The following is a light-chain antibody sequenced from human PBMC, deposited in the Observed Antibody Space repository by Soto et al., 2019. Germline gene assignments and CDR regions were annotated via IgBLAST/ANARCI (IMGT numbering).Light chain of an antibody. CDR2: LGS. CDR1: QSLLHSNGYNY. J-gene: IGKJ3*01. Sequence: IVMTQSPLSLPVTPGEPASISCRSSQSLLHSNGYNYLDWYLQKPGQSPRLLIYLGSNRASGVPDRFSGSGSGTDFTLKISRVEAEDVGVYYCMQALQTPFTFGPGTKVEIK. V-gene: IGKV2-28*01. CDR3: MQALQTPFT.